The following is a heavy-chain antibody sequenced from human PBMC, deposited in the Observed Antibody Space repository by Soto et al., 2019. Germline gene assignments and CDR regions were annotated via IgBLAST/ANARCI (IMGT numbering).Heavy chain of an antibody. Sequence: QVQLVESGGGVVQPGRSLRLSCAASGFTFSSYAMHWVRQAPGKGLEWVAVISYDGSNKYYADSVKGRFTISRDNSKNTLYLQMNSLRAEDTAVYYCARDRGSSITNWFDPWGQGTLVTVSS. CDR2: ISYDGSNK. V-gene: IGHV3-30-3*01. CDR1: GFTFSSYA. J-gene: IGHJ5*02. D-gene: IGHD2-2*01. CDR3: ARDRGSSITNWFDP.